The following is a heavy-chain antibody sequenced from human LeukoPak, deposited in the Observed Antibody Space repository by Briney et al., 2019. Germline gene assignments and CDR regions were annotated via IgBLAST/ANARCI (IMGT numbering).Heavy chain of an antibody. Sequence: PGGSLRLSCAASGFTFSSYDMHWVRQAPGKGLEWVAVIWYDGSNKYYADSVKGRFTISRDKSKNTLDLQMNSLRAEDTAVYYCAKDGYCSSTGCYPNHFDSWGQGTLVTVSS. CDR1: GFTFSSYD. CDR3: AKDGYCSSTGCYPNHFDS. J-gene: IGHJ4*02. V-gene: IGHV3-30*02. D-gene: IGHD2-2*03. CDR2: IWYDGSNK.